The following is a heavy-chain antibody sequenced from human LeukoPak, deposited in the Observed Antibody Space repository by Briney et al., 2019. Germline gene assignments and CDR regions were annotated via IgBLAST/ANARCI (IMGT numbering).Heavy chain of an antibody. J-gene: IGHJ4*02. V-gene: IGHV3-7*01. CDR3: ARGGWNDVGDYFDY. CDR1: GFTFSIYG. CDR2: IKQDGSER. Sequence: GGSLRLSCAASGFTFSIYGMSWVRQAPGKGLEWVANIKQDGSERYYVDSVKGRFIISRDNGKNSLYLQMNSLRVDDTAVYYCARGGWNDVGDYFDYWGQGTLVTVSS. D-gene: IGHD1-1*01.